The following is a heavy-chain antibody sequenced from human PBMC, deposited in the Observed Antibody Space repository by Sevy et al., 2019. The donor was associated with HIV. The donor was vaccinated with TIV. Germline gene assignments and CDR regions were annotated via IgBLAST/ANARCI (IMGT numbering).Heavy chain of an antibody. D-gene: IGHD3-3*01. J-gene: IGHJ5*02. CDR3: AKDSGGYYDFWSGYFTDGNWFDP. Sequence: GGSLRLSCAASGFTFSSYGMHWVRQAPGKGLEWVAVISYDGSNKYYADSVKGRFTISRDNSKNTLYLQMNSLGAEDTAVYYCAKDSGGYYDFWSGYFTDGNWFDPWGQGTLVTVSS. CDR2: ISYDGSNK. V-gene: IGHV3-30*18. CDR1: GFTFSSYG.